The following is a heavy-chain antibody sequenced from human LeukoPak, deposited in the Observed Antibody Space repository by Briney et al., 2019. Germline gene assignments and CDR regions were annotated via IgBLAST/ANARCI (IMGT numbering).Heavy chain of an antibody. J-gene: IGHJ4*02. V-gene: IGHV3-7*01. D-gene: IGHD2-2*01. CDR3: ARDGCTSTNCSTLGGFNH. Sequence: GGSLRLSCVASGFTFSDFWMSWVRQAPGQGREGVASINQDEREKRFVDSVKGRFTISRENAKNSLFLQMNSLRAEETAVYFCARDGCTSTNCSTLGGFNHWAQGTLVTVSS. CDR1: GFTFSDFW. CDR2: INQDEREK.